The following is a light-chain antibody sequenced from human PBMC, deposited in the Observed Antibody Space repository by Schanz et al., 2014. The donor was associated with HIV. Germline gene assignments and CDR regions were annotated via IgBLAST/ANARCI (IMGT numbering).Light chain of an antibody. CDR1: SSDVGGYDY. Sequence: QSALTQPRSVSGSPGQSVTISCTGTSSDVGGYDYVSWYQQHPGKAPKLMIFDVNSRPSGVSDRFSGSKSGNAASLTISSLQTDDEGDYYCSSYTTNRTMAFGGGTKLTVL. V-gene: IGLV2-11*01. CDR2: DVN. CDR3: SSYTTNRTMA. J-gene: IGLJ2*01.